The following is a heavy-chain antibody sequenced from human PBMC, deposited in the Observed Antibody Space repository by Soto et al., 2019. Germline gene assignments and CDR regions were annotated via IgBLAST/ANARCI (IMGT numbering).Heavy chain of an antibody. CDR1: GYSFTSYW. J-gene: IGHJ3*02. D-gene: IGHD2-2*01. CDR2: IYPGDSDT. CDR3: ARHFSPFKVPAAMGAFDI. Sequence: EVQLVQSGAEVKKPGESLKISCKGSGYSFTSYWIGWVRQMPGKGLEWMGIIYPGDSDTRYSPSFQGQVTISADKSISTAYLQWSSLKASDTAMYYCARHFSPFKVPAAMGAFDIWGQGTMVTVSS. V-gene: IGHV5-51*01.